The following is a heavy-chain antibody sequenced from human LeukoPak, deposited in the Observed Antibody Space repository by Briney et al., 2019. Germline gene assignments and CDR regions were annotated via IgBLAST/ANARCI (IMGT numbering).Heavy chain of an antibody. D-gene: IGHD5-12*01. J-gene: IGHJ5*02. Sequence: GGSLRLSCAVSGVTVSTNYMGWVRQAPGKGLEWVSVIYADGGGGGTYYADSVKGRFTISRDNSRDTLYLQMSNLRADDTAMYYCSRDRSRGYSFTWGQGTLVTVS. CDR3: SRDRSRGYSFT. CDR2: IYADGGGGGT. CDR1: GVTVSTNY. V-gene: IGHV3-53*01.